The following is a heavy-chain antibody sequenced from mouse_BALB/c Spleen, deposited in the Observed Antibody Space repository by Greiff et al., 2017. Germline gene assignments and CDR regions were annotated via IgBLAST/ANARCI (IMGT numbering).Heavy chain of an antibody. CDR2: INSNGGST. J-gene: IGHJ2*01. CDR3: ARNYYGHYFDY. CDR1: GFTFSSYG. Sequence: EVHLVESGGGLVQPGGSLKLSCAASGFTFSSYGMSWVRQTPDKRLELVATINSNGGSTYYPDSVKGRFTISRDNAKNTLYLQMSSLKSEDTAMYYCARNYYGHYFDYWGQGTTLTVSS. V-gene: IGHV5-6-3*01. D-gene: IGHD2-1*01.